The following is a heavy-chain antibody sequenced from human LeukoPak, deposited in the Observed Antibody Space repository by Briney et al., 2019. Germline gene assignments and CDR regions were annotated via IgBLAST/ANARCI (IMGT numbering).Heavy chain of an antibody. D-gene: IGHD3-10*01. V-gene: IGHV3-7*01. CDR1: GFTFSSYW. J-gene: IGHJ4*02. CDR2: IKQDGSEK. CDR3: ARDQRVRGVIITQKDQAFDY. Sequence: GGSLRLSCAASGFTFSSYWMSWVRQAPGKGLEWVANIKQDGSEKYYVDSVKGRFTISRDNAKNSLYLQMNSLRAEDTAVYYCARDQRVRGVIITQKDQAFDYWGQGTLVTVSS.